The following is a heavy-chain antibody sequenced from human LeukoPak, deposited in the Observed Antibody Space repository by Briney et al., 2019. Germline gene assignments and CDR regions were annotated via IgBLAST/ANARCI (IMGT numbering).Heavy chain of an antibody. Sequence: ASVKVSCKASGGTFSSYAISWVRQAPGQGLERMGGIIPIFGTANYAQKFQGRVTITADKSTSTAYMELSSLRSEDTAVYYCATGIGYCSGGSCYQKYYFDYWGQGTLVTASS. V-gene: IGHV1-69*06. J-gene: IGHJ4*02. CDR2: IIPIFGTA. CDR3: ATGIGYCSGGSCYQKYYFDY. CDR1: GGTFSSYA. D-gene: IGHD2-15*01.